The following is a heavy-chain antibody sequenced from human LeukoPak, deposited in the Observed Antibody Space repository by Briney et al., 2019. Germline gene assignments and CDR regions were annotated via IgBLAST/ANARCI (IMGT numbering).Heavy chain of an antibody. V-gene: IGHV3-23*01. D-gene: IGHD5-18*01. CDR3: ARDPGYSYGTGIFDF. J-gene: IGHJ4*02. CDR1: GFTFSNYA. CDR2: INGGGGAT. Sequence: GGSLRLSCAASGFTFSNYAMSWVRQAPGRGLNWVSSINGGGGATVYADSVKGRFTISRDNAKNSLYLQMNSLRAEDTAVYYCARDPGYSYGTGIFDFWGQGTLVTVSS.